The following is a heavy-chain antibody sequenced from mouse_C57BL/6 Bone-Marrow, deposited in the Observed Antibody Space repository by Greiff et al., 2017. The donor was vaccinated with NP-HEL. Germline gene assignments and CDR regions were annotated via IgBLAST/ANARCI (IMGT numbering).Heavy chain of an antibody. CDR3: TRGVIYYYGSPYAMDY. Sequence: QVQLQQSGAELVRPGASVTLSCKASGYTFTDYEMHWVKQTPVHGLEWIGAIDPETGGTAYNQKFKGKAILTADKSSSTAYMELRSLTSEDSAVYYCTRGVIYYYGSPYAMDYWGQGTSVTVSS. V-gene: IGHV1-15*01. D-gene: IGHD1-1*01. CDR1: GYTFTDYE. CDR2: IDPETGGT. J-gene: IGHJ4*01.